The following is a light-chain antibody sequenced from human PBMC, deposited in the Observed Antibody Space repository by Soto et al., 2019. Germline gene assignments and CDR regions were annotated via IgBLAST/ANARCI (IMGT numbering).Light chain of an antibody. V-gene: IGKV4-1*01. CDR2: WAS. CDR1: QSVLYSSNNKNY. J-gene: IGKJ1*01. Sequence: DIVMTQSPDSLAVSLGERATINCKSSQSVLYSSNNKNYLTWYQQKPGQPPKLLIYWASTRESGVPDRFSGSGCGTDFTLTISSLESEDVAVYYCKQYYTYMWTFGQGQGGNQT. CDR3: KQYYTYMWT.